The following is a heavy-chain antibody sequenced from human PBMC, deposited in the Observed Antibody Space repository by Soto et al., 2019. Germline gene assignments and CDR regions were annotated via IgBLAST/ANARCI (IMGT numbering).Heavy chain of an antibody. CDR2: IIPIFGTA. D-gene: IGHD6-6*01. Sequence: QAQLVQSGAEVKKPGSSVKVSCKASGDILSTYSINWVRQAPGQGLEWMGGIIPIFGTADYAQKFQGKVTITAEKSTSTAYMELSSLTSEDTAIYFCARERRRPKGFDYWGPGTQVTVSS. J-gene: IGHJ4*02. CDR3: ARERRRPKGFDY. CDR1: GDILSTYS. V-gene: IGHV1-69*14.